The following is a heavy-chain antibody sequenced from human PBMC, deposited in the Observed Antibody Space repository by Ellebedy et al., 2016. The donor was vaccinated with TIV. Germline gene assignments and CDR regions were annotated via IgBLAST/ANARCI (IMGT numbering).Heavy chain of an antibody. D-gene: IGHD3-22*01. J-gene: IGHJ3*02. V-gene: IGHV4-4*02. Sequence: SETLSLXXAVSGGSISSSNWWSWVRQPPGKGLEWIGEIYHSGSTNYNPSLKSRVTISVDKSKNQFSLKLSSVTAADTAVHYCARDLDSSGYFDAFDIWGQGTMVTVSS. CDR3: ARDLDSSGYFDAFDI. CDR1: GGSISSSNW. CDR2: IYHSGST.